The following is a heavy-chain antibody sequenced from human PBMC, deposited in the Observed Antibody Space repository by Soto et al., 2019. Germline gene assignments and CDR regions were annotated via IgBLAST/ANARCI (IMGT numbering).Heavy chain of an antibody. J-gene: IGHJ4*02. CDR2: ISYDGSNK. V-gene: IGHV3-30-3*01. D-gene: IGHD2-15*01. CDR1: GFTFSSYA. CDR3: ARAGGVVVAATMNY. Sequence: QVQLVESGGGVVQPGRSLRLSCAASGFTFSSYAMHWVRQAPGKGLEWVAVISYDGSNKYYADSVKGRFTISSDNSKNTLYLQMNSLRAEDTAVYYCARAGGVVVAATMNYWGQGTLVTVSS.